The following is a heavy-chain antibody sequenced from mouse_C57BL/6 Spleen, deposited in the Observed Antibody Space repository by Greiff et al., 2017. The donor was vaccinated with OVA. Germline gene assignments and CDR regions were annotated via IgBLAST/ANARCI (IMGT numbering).Heavy chain of an antibody. CDR3: ATGYGSSWFAY. D-gene: IGHD1-1*01. CDR1: GYTFTSYW. Sequence: QVQLQQPGAELVRPGSSVKLSCKASGYTFTSYWMHWVKQRPIQGLEWIGNIDPSDSETHYNQKFKDKATLTVDKSSSTAYMQLSSLTSEDSAVYYCATGYGSSWFAYWGQGTLVTVSA. J-gene: IGHJ3*01. V-gene: IGHV1-52*01. CDR2: IDPSDSET.